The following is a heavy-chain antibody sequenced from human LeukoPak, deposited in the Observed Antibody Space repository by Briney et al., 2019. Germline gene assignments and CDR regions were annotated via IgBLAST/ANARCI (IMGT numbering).Heavy chain of an antibody. V-gene: IGHV1-46*01. CDR2: INPSGDFR. D-gene: IGHD1-26*01. CDR3: ARDYSGQWEQLTGWWIDP. CDR1: GYTFTSYG. Sequence: APVKVSCKASGYTFTSYGISWVRQAPGQGLEWMAIINPSGDFRSYAQKFQGRVTVTRDMSTRTVYMELSDLRPEDTALYYCARDYSGQWEQLTGWWIDPWGQGTLVIVSS. J-gene: IGHJ5*02.